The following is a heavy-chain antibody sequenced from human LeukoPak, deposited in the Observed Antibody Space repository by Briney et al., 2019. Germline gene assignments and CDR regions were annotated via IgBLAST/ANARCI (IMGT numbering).Heavy chain of an antibody. J-gene: IGHJ4*02. Sequence: GGSLRLSCAASGFTFSSYAMHWVRQAPGKGLEWVANIKQDGSEKYYVDSVKGRFTISRDNAKNSLYLQMNSLRAEDTAVYYCAIMGARGIEIDYSGQGCLVTVSS. D-gene: IGHD2-21*01. V-gene: IGHV3-7*01. CDR3: AIMGARGIEIDY. CDR1: GFTFSSYA. CDR2: IKQDGSEK.